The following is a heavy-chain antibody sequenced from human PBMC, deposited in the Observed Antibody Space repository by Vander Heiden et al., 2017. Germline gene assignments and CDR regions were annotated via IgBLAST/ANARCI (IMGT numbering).Heavy chain of an antibody. Sequence: QVRLQESGPGVWGPSESLSLTCAVAGGSVSSVSYYRGWVRQRLGKGLGWSGYIYYSGSTNYNPSLNSGDTISVDTSKIQFFRKLSSVTAADTAEYYCARYSLSGSYDYWGQGTLVTVSS. CDR2: IYYSGST. V-gene: IGHV4-61*01. J-gene: IGHJ4*02. CDR3: ARYSLSGSYDY. CDR1: GGSVSSVSYY. D-gene: IGHD1-26*01.